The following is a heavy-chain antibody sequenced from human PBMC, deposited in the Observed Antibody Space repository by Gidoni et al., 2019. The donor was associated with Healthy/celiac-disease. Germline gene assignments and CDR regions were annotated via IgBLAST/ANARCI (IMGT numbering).Heavy chain of an antibody. V-gene: IGHV3-30*18. CDR3: AKGGGEGYDYFDY. D-gene: IGHD3-16*01. Sequence: QVQLVESGGGVVQPGRSLRLSCAATGFTFSSYGMHWVRKAPGKGLEWVAVISYDGSNKYYADYVKGRFTISRDNSKNTLYLQMNRLRAEEAAVYYCAKGGGEGYDYFDYWGQGTLVTVSS. CDR2: ISYDGSNK. J-gene: IGHJ4*02. CDR1: GFTFSSYG.